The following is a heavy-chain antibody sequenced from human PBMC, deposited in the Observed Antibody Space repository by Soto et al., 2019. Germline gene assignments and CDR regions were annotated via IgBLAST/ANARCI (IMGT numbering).Heavy chain of an antibody. CDR1: GFTFSSYA. D-gene: IGHD2-15*01. CDR2: ISGSGGST. CDR3: ARDLYFSGGSCYVNGNHEIDY. J-gene: IGHJ4*02. V-gene: IGHV3-23*01. Sequence: GGSLRLSCAASGFTFSSYAMSWVRQAPGKGLEWVSAISGSGGSTYYADSVKGRFTISRDNSKNTLYLQMNSLRSEDTAVYYCARDLYFSGGSCYVNGNHEIDYWGQGTLVTVS.